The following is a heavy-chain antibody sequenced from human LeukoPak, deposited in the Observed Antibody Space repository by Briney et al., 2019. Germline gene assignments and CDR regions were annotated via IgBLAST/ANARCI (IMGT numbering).Heavy chain of an antibody. Sequence: SETLSLTCTVSGDSITGYYWGWIRQPPGKGLEWVGEINHSGSTNYNPSLKSRVTISVDTSKTQFSLKLSSVTAADTAVYYCARRGSYYYGSGSYYRNWGQGTLVTVSS. V-gene: IGHV4-34*01. CDR1: GDSITGYY. CDR3: ARRGSYYYGSGSYYRN. D-gene: IGHD3-10*01. CDR2: INHSGST. J-gene: IGHJ4*02.